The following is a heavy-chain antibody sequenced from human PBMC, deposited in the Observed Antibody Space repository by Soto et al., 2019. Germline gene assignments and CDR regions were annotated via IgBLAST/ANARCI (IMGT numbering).Heavy chain of an antibody. J-gene: IGHJ4*02. Sequence: PGGSLRLSCAASGFTVSTKYMSWVRQAPGKGLEWVSVIYSGGSTFYADSVRGRFTISRDNSKNTVNLQMNSLRAEDTAVYYCARDPWAVDYWGQRTLVTGSS. CDR1: GFTVSTKY. D-gene: IGHD3-16*01. CDR2: IYSGGST. V-gene: IGHV3-66*01. CDR3: ARDPWAVDY.